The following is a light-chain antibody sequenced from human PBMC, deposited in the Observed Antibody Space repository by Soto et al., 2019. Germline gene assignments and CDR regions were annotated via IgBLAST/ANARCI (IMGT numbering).Light chain of an antibody. CDR2: GTS. V-gene: IGKV3-20*01. Sequence: EIVLTQSPGTLSLSPGERATLSCRASQSVSSSYLAWYQQKPDQAPRPLSYGTSSRATGIPDRLRGSGSGTDLTLTISRLEPEDFAVYYCQQYGSSPRPFGQGTKVEIK. CDR3: QQYGSSPRP. J-gene: IGKJ1*01. CDR1: QSVSSSY.